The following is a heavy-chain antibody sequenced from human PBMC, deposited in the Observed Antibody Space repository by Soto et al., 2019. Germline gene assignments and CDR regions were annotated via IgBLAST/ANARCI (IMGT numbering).Heavy chain of an antibody. V-gene: IGHV4-34*01. CDR2: INHSGST. Sequence: SETLSLTCAVYGGSFSGYYWSWIRQPPGKGLEWIGEINHSGSTNYNPSLKSRVTISVDTSKNQFSLKLSSVTAADTAVYYCARGAEGSSWSRYYYYYGREVWGQGNTVNIS. CDR1: GGSFSGYY. CDR3: ARGAEGSSWSRYYYYYGREV. J-gene: IGHJ6*02. D-gene: IGHD6-13*01.